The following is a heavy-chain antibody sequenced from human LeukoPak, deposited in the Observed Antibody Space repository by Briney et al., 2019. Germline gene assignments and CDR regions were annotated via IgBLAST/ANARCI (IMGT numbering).Heavy chain of an antibody. J-gene: IGHJ6*03. D-gene: IGHD3-3*01. CDR3: ARVVVFGVVSSDYYYYYMDV. Sequence: SETLSLTCTVSGGSISGYYWSWLRQPAGKGLEWIGRIYSSGSTNYNPSLKSRATMSVDTSKNQFSLKLSSVTAVDTAVYYCARVVVFGVVSSDYYYYYMDVWGKGTTVTVSS. CDR2: IYSSGST. CDR1: GGSISGYY. V-gene: IGHV4-4*07.